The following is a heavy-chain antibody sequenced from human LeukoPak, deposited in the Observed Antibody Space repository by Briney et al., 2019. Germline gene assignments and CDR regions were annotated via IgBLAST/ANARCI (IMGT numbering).Heavy chain of an antibody. J-gene: IGHJ6*03. D-gene: IGHD5-18*01. Sequence: GGSLRLSCAASGFTFDDYGMSWVRQAPGKGLEWVSGINWNGGSTGYADSVKGRFTISRDNAKNSLYLQMNSLRAEDTALYYCARCDSYGLYYYYYMDVWGKGTTVTVSS. CDR1: GFTFDDYG. CDR3: ARCDSYGLYYYYYMDV. V-gene: IGHV3-20*04. CDR2: INWNGGST.